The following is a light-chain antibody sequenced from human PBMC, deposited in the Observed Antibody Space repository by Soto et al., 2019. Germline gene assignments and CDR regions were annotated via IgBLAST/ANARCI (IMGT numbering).Light chain of an antibody. CDR2: DVS. CDR1: SSDVGGYNY. Sequence: QSVLAQPASVSGFPGQSITISCTGTSSDVGGYNYVCWYQQHPGKAPKLMIYDVSNRPSGVSKRFSGSKSGNTASLTISGLQAEDEADYYCSSYTSSSTLYVFGTGTKVTVL. J-gene: IGLJ1*01. V-gene: IGLV2-14*01. CDR3: SSYTSSSTLYV.